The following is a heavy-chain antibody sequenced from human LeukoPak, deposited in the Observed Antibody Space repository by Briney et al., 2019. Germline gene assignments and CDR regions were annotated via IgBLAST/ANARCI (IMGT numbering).Heavy chain of an antibody. V-gene: IGHV3-23*01. D-gene: IGHD6-19*01. Sequence: PGGSLRLSCAASGFTFSSYAMSWVCQAPGKGLEWVSAISVSGGSTYYADSVKGRFTISRDNSKNTLSLQMNSLRAEDTAVYYCARVKGAVAGHFDYWGQGNLVTVSS. CDR2: ISVSGGST. CDR1: GFTFSSYA. J-gene: IGHJ4*02. CDR3: ARVKGAVAGHFDY.